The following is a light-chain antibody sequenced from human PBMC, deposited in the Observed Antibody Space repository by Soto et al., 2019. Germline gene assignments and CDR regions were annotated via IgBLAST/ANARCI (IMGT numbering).Light chain of an antibody. CDR1: QGISSA. V-gene: IGKV1-13*02. Sequence: AIQLTQSPSSLSASVGDRVTITCRASQGISSALAWYQQKPGKAPKLLIYDASSMESGVPSRFSGSGSGTDFTLTISSLQPEDFATYYCQQFNSYSYTFGQGTKLEIK. J-gene: IGKJ2*01. CDR3: QQFNSYSYT. CDR2: DAS.